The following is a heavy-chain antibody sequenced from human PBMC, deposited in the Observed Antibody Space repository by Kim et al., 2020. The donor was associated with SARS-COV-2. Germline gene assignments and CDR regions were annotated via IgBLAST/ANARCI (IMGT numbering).Heavy chain of an antibody. V-gene: IGHV3-23*01. J-gene: IGHJ4*02. Sequence: ADSVKGRFTISRDYSKNTLYLQMDSLRAEDTAAYYCAKGTRSAGNALFDYWGQGTLVTVSS. CDR3: AKGTRSAGNALFDY.